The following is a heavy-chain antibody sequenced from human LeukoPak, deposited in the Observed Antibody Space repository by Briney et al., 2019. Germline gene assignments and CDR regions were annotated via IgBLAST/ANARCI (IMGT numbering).Heavy chain of an antibody. CDR3: ARFTPRLSREKFDY. Sequence: ASVKVSCKASGYTFTKYDIHWVRQAPRQRLEWMGWISPYIGNTYYSQKLQGRVTMTTDTSTTTAYMELRSLRSDDTGVYYCARFTPRLSREKFDYWGQGTLVTVSS. CDR1: GYTFTKYD. V-gene: IGHV1-18*01. J-gene: IGHJ4*02. D-gene: IGHD3-3*02. CDR2: ISPYIGNT.